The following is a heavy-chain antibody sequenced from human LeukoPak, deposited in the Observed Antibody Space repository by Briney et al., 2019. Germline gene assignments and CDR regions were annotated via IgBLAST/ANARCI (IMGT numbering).Heavy chain of an antibody. CDR2: IIPIFGTA. D-gene: IGHD6-19*01. CDR3: ARDSTRSTDQWYFDY. V-gene: IGHV1-69*13. Sequence: ASVKVSCKASEGTFSSYAISWVRQAPGQGLEWMGGIIPIFGTANYAQKFQGRVTITADESTSTAYMELSSLRSEDTAVYYCARDSTRSTDQWYFDYWGQGTLVTVSS. CDR1: EGTFSSYA. J-gene: IGHJ4*02.